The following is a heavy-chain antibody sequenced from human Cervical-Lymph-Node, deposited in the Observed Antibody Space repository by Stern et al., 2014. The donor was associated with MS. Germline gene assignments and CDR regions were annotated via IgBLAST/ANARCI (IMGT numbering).Heavy chain of an antibody. J-gene: IGHJ5*02. CDR2: INPNTGAP. CDR1: GYTFTKYL. CDR3: ARDMSDFWSDYGHNWFDP. D-gene: IGHD3-3*01. Sequence: VQLVQSGSELKKPGASVTVSCKASGYTFTKYLIHWVRQAPGQALEWMGWINPNTGAPMYARDFAGRFVFSLDTSVTTAYLQISRLKTEDTAVYYCARDMSDFWSDYGHNWFDPWGQGTLVTVSS. V-gene: IGHV7-4-1*02.